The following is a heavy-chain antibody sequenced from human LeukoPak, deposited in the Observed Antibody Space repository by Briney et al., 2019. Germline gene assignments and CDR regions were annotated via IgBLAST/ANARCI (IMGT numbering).Heavy chain of an antibody. Sequence: GASVKVSCKASGGTFSSYAISWVRQAPGQGLEWMGGIIPIFGTANYAQKFQGRVTITADESTSTAYMELSSLRSEDTAVYYGAREFSYQRFLEWLGWFDPWGQGTLVTVSS. J-gene: IGHJ5*02. V-gene: IGHV1-69*01. D-gene: IGHD3-3*01. CDR1: GGTFSSYA. CDR3: AREFSYQRFLEWLGWFDP. CDR2: IIPIFGTA.